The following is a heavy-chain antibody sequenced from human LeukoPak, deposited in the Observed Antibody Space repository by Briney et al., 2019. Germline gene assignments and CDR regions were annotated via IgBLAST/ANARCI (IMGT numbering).Heavy chain of an antibody. Sequence: GRSLRPSCAASGFSFSTYGMHWVRQAPGKGLEWVAVISSDESNKYYADSVKGRFSISRDNSKNTLYLQMNSLRAEDTAVYYCARERTYYYDSNPDYFDYWGQGTLVTVSS. D-gene: IGHD3-22*01. CDR2: ISSDESNK. CDR3: ARERTYYYDSNPDYFDY. J-gene: IGHJ4*02. V-gene: IGHV3-30*03. CDR1: GFSFSTYG.